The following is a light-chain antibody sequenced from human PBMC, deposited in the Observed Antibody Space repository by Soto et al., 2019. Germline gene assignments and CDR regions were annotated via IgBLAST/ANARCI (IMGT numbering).Light chain of an antibody. Sequence: VLTQPPSASRTPGQRVTIPCSGSSSDIGSNSVNWYQQLPGAAPRLLIYGNDHRPSGVPDRFSASKSGTSASLAISGLRSEDEAFYYCATWSDSLKGWVFGGGTKLTVL. CDR3: ATWSDSLKGWV. CDR2: GND. CDR1: SSDIGSNS. J-gene: IGLJ3*02. V-gene: IGLV1-44*01.